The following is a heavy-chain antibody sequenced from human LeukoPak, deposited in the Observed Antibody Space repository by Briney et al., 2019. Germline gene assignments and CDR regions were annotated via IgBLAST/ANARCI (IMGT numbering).Heavy chain of an antibody. CDR2: ISPCNGNT. CDR3: ARDYSPYSSGWYGDY. CDR1: GYTFTSYG. D-gene: IGHD6-19*01. V-gene: IGHV1-18*01. J-gene: IGHJ4*02. Sequence: ASVKVSCKASGYTFTSYGISWVRQAPGQGLEWMGWISPCNGNTNYAQKLQGRVTMTTDTSTSTAYMELRSLRSDDTAVYYCARDYSPYSSGWYGDYWGQGTLVTVSS.